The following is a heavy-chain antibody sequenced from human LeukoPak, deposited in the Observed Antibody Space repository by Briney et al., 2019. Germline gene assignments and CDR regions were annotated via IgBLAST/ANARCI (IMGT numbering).Heavy chain of an antibody. J-gene: IGHJ4*02. D-gene: IGHD5-18*01. CDR1: GASISIGGFF. CDR2: IYYSGNT. Sequence: SQTLSLTCTVSGASISIGGFFCSWIRQHPGKGLEWIGNIYYSGNTDYNPSLKSRVTISVDTSKNQFSLKLSSVTAAGTAVYYCARDRSSNGYLDYWGQGTLVTVSS. V-gene: IGHV4-31*03. CDR3: ARDRSSNGYLDY.